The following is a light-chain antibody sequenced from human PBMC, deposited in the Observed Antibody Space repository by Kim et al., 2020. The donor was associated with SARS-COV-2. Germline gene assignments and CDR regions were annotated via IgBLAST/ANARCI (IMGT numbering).Light chain of an antibody. V-gene: IGKV3-20*01. Sequence: WSPGERATLACRASQSVSSSLAWYQQKPAQAPRLLIHGASSRTTGIPDRFSGSGSGTDFTLTISRLEPEDFAVYYCQQYGNSPSTFGQGTRLEIK. CDR2: GAS. CDR1: QSVSSS. J-gene: IGKJ5*01. CDR3: QQYGNSPST.